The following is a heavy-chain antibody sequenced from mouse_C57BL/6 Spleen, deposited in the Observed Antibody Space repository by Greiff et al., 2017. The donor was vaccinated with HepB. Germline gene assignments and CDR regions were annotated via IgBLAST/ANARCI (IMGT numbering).Heavy chain of an antibody. D-gene: IGHD1-1*01. CDR3: ARYYGSSSWYFDV. Sequence: VQLVESGPELVKPGASVKISCKASGYTFTDYYINWVKQRPGQGLEWIGWIFPGSGSTYYNEKFKGKATLTVDKSSSTAYMLLSSLTSEDSAVYFCARYYGSSSWYFDVWGTGTTVTVSS. CDR1: GYTFTDYY. V-gene: IGHV1-75*01. CDR2: IFPGSGST. J-gene: IGHJ1*03.